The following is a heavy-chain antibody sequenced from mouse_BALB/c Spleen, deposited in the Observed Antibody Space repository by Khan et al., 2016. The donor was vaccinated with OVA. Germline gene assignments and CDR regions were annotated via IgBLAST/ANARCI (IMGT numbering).Heavy chain of an antibody. CDR2: ISDGGTYT. CDR1: GFTFSDYY. D-gene: IGHD2-1*01. Sequence: EVELVESGGDLVKPGGSLKLSCAASGFTFSDYYMYWVRQTPETRLEWVATISDGGTYTYYPDSVKGRFTISRDDAMNDLYLQMTSLKSEDTAMYYCARGFYGNPVAYWGQGTLVTVSA. CDR3: ARGFYGNPVAY. J-gene: IGHJ3*01. V-gene: IGHV5-4*02.